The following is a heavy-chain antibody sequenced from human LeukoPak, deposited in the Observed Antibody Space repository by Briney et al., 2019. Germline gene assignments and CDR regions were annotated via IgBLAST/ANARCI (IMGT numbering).Heavy chain of an antibody. J-gene: IGHJ6*02. CDR2: ISYDGSNK. CDR1: GFTFSSYG. CDR3: AKATDYYGMDV. D-gene: IGHD1-14*01. Sequence: GGSLRLSCAASGFTFSSYGMHWVRQAPGKGLEWVAVISYDGSNKYYADSVKGRFTISRDNSKNTLYLQMNSLRAEDTAVYYCAKATDYYGMDVWGQGTTVTVSS. V-gene: IGHV3-30*18.